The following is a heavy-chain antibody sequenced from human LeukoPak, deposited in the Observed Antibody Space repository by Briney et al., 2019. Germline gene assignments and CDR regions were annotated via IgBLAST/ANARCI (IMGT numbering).Heavy chain of an antibody. CDR3: ARVSSRGVKSIDY. Sequence: PSGGSLRLSCAASGFTFSSYWMHWVRQVPGKGLVWVSRINNDGSATNYADSVKGRFTISRDNAKNTLYLQMNSLRAEDTAVYYCARVSSRGVKSIDYWGQGTLVTVSS. D-gene: IGHD3-10*01. CDR2: INNDGSAT. V-gene: IGHV3-74*01. J-gene: IGHJ4*02. CDR1: GFTFSSYW.